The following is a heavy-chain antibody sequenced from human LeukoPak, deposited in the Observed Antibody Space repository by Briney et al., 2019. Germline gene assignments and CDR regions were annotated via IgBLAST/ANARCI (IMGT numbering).Heavy chain of an antibody. J-gene: IGHJ6*03. CDR2: IKQDGSEK. V-gene: IGHV3-7*01. CDR3: ARSVVVVVAATAYYYYMDV. CDR1: RFTFSSYW. Sequence: GGSLRLSCAASRFTFSSYWMSWARQAPGKGLEWVANIKQDGSEKYYVDSVKGRFTISRDNAKNSLYLQMNSLRAEDTAVYYCARSVVVVVAATAYYYYMDVWGKGTTVTVSS. D-gene: IGHD2-15*01.